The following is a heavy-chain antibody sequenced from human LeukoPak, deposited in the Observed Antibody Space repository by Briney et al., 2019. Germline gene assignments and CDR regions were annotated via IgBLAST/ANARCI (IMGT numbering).Heavy chain of an antibody. Sequence: GGSLRLSCAASGFTFSSYSMNWVRQAPGKGLEWVSSISSGGMWIYYADSLKGRFTISRDNAKNSLYLQMKSLRAEDTAVYYCARDGYKNPDYWGQGTLVTVSS. J-gene: IGHJ4*02. CDR2: ISSGGMWI. D-gene: IGHD5-24*01. CDR3: ARDGYKNPDY. V-gene: IGHV3-21*01. CDR1: GFTFSSYS.